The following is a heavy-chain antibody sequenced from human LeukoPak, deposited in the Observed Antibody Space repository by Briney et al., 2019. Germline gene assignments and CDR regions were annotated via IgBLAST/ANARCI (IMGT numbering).Heavy chain of an antibody. CDR3: AKDLQQLATYYYYGMDV. D-gene: IGHD6-13*01. V-gene: IGHV3-21*01. CDR1: GFTFSSYS. CDR2: ISSSSSYI. Sequence: GGSLRLSCAASGFTFSSYSMNWVRQAPGKGLEWVSSISSSSSYIYYADSVEGRFTISRDNAKNSLYLQMNSLRAEDTAVYYCAKDLQQLATYYYYGMDVCGQGTTVTVSS. J-gene: IGHJ6*02.